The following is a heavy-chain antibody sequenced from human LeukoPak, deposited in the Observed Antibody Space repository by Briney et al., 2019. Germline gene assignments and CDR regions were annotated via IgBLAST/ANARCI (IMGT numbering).Heavy chain of an antibody. D-gene: IGHD3-3*01. CDR3: AREEGEWLPHYFDY. V-gene: IGHV1-69*04. J-gene: IGHJ4*02. CDR2: IIPILGIA. CDR1: GYTFTSYG. Sequence: GASVKVSCKASGYTFTSYGISWVRQAPGQGLEWMGRIIPILGIANYAQKFQGRVTITADKSTSTAYMELSSLRSEDTAVYYCAREEGEWLPHYFDYWGQGTLVTVSS.